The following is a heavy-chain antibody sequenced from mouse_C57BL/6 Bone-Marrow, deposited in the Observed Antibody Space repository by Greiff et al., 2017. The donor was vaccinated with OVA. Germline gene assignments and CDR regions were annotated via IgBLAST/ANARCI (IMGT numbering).Heavy chain of an antibody. V-gene: IGHV1-54*01. CDR3: ARYAHYYGSSYWYFDV. CDR2: INPGSGGT. D-gene: IGHD1-1*01. Sequence: VQLVESGAELVRPGTSVKVSCKASGYAFTNYLIEWVKQRSGQGLEWIGVINPGSGGTNYNEKFKGKATLTADKSSSTAYMQLSSLTSEDSAVYFCARYAHYYGSSYWYFDVWGTGTTVTVSS. CDR1: GYAFTNYL. J-gene: IGHJ1*03.